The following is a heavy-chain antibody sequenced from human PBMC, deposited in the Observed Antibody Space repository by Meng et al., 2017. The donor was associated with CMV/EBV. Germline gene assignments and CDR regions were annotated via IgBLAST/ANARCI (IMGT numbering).Heavy chain of an antibody. J-gene: IGHJ4*02. CDR3: ARDPHSGWLDY. CDR1: VDTFTSYY. V-gene: IGHV1-46*01. Sequence: QVPLVQSGAEVKKPGASVKVSCKASVDTFTSYYMHWVRQAPGQVLGWMGIINPRGCSTSYAQKSHCIVTMTRYTSTITVYMELSSLRSDDTAVYYCARDPHSGWLDYWGQGTLVTVSS. D-gene: IGHD6-19*01. CDR2: INPRGCST.